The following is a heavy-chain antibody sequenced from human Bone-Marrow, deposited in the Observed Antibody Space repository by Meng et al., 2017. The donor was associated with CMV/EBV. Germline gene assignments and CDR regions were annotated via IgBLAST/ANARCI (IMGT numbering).Heavy chain of an antibody. J-gene: IGHJ4*02. CDR1: GFTLSSYE. Sequence: GESLKISCAASGFTLSSYEVNWVRQAPGKGLEWVAYISYSGSTIYYAESVKGRFTISRDNAMNSVSLQKNSLRVEDTALYYCATYYVSNDWGPGTLVTVSS. CDR2: ISYSGSTI. D-gene: IGHD1-26*01. CDR3: ATYYVSND. V-gene: IGHV3-48*03.